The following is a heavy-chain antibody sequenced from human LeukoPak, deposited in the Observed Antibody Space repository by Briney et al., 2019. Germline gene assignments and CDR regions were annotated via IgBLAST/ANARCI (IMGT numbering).Heavy chain of an antibody. CDR2: INHSGST. D-gene: IGHD2-2*01. Sequence: SETLSLTCAVYGGSFSGYYWSWIRQPPGKGLEWIGEINHSGSTNYNPSLKSRVTISVDTSKNQFSLKLSSVTAADTAVYYCARAIVVVPAAILFYYYYYMDVWGKGTTVTFSS. CDR3: ARAIVVVPAAILFYYYYYMDV. CDR1: GGSFSGYY. J-gene: IGHJ6*03. V-gene: IGHV4-34*01.